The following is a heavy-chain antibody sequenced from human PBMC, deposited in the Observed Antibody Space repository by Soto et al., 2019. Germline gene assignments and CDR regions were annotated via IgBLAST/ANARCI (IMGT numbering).Heavy chain of an antibody. CDR3: AMSEYSYGSYDY. D-gene: IGHD5-18*01. CDR1: GYTFTSYA. V-gene: IGHV1-3*01. CDR2: INAGNGNT. J-gene: IGHJ4*02. Sequence: AASVKVSCKASGYTFTSYAMHWVRQAPGQRLEWMGWINAGNGNTKYSQKFQGRVIITRDTSASTAYMELSSLRSEDTAVYYCAMSEYSYGSYDYWGQGTLVTVS.